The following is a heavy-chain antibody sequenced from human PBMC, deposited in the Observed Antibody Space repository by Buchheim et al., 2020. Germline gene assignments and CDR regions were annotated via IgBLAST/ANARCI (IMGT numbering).Heavy chain of an antibody. D-gene: IGHD3-3*01. CDR3: TTGAYDFWSGYQEFDY. Sequence: EVQLVESGGGLVKPGGSLRLSCAASGFTFSNAWMSWVRQAPGKGLEWVGRIKSKTDGGTTDYAAPGKGRFTIPRNDSKNTLYLQMNSLKTEDTAVYYCTTGAYDFWSGYQEFDYWGQGTL. J-gene: IGHJ4*02. V-gene: IGHV3-15*01. CDR1: GFTFSNAW. CDR2: IKSKTDGGTT.